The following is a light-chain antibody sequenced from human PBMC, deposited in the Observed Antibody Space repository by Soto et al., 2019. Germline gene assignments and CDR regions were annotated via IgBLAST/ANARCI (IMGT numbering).Light chain of an antibody. CDR3: QTWGSGIVV. CDR2: LNSDGSH. V-gene: IGLV4-69*01. CDR1: SGHSNYA. Sequence: QLVLTQSPSASASLGASVKLTCTLSSGHSNYAIAWHQQQSEKGPRYLMKLNSDGSHSKGDGIPDRFSGSSSGAERYLTISSLQSEDEADYYCQTWGSGIVVFGGGTQLPVL. J-gene: IGLJ2*01.